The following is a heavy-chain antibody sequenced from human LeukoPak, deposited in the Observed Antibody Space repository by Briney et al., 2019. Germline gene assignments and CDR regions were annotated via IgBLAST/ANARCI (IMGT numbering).Heavy chain of an antibody. CDR1: GGSISSYY. D-gene: IGHD2-2*02. Sequence: SETLSLTCTVSGGSISSYYWSWIRQPPGKGLEWIGYIYYSGSTNYNPSLKSRVTISVDTSKNQFSLKLSSVAAADTAVYYCARSHDIVVVPAAILWFDPWGQGTLVTVSS. J-gene: IGHJ5*02. V-gene: IGHV4-59*08. CDR2: IYYSGST. CDR3: ARSHDIVVVPAAILWFDP.